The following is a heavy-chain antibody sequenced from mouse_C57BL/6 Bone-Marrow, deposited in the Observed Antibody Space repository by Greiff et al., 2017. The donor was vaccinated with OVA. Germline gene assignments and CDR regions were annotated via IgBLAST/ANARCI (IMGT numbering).Heavy chain of an antibody. CDR3: AKGRTAQATVKDY. CDR2: IDPEDGET. D-gene: IGHD3-2*02. Sequence: EVQLVESGAELVKPGASVKLSCTASGFNIKDYYMHWVKQRTEQGLEWIGRIDPEDGETKYAPKFQGKATITADTSSNTAYLQLSSLTSEDTAVYYCAKGRTAQATVKDYWGQGTTLTVSS. CDR1: GFNIKDYY. J-gene: IGHJ2*01. V-gene: IGHV14-2*01.